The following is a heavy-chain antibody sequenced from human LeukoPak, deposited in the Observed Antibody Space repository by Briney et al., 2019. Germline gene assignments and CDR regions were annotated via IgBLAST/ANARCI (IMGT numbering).Heavy chain of an antibody. CDR3: AREGDSSSWAYYFDY. D-gene: IGHD6-13*01. CDR1: GFTFSSYS. V-gene: IGHV3-21*04. J-gene: IGHJ4*02. Sequence: GGSLRLSCAASGFTFSSYSMNWVRQAPGKGLEWVSFISSSSSYIYYADSVKGRFTISRDNAKNSLYLQMNSLRAEDTAVYYCAREGDSSSWAYYFDYWGQGTLVTVSS. CDR2: ISSSSSYI.